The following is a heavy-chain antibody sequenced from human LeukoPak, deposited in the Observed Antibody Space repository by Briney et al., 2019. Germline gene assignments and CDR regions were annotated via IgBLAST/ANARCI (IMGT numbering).Heavy chain of an antibody. J-gene: IGHJ6*02. Sequence: GGSPRLSCAASGFTVSSNYMSWVRQAPGKGLEWVSVIYSGGSTYYADSVKGRFTNSRDNSKNTLYLQMNSLRAEDTAVYYCASGPYSSSSFSYYYGMDVWGQGTTVTVSS. CDR3: ASGPYSSSSFSYYYGMDV. D-gene: IGHD6-6*01. CDR2: IYSGGST. V-gene: IGHV3-53*01. CDR1: GFTVSSNY.